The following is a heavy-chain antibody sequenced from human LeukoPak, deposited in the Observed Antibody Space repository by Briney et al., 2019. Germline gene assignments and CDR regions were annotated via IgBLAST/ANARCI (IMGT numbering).Heavy chain of an antibody. CDR3: ARHRSSELTTKPYYYGVDV. D-gene: IGHD4-11*01. J-gene: IGHJ6*02. V-gene: IGHV4-59*08. CDR2: IYYSGST. CDR1: GGSNSGNV. Sequence: PSQTLSLTCTVSGGSNSGNVWSWIRQAPGKGLEWVGYIYYSGSTNYNPSLESRVTISVDTSKNQVSLKLSSVTAADTAVYYCARHRSSELTTKPYYYGVDVWGQGTTVTVSS.